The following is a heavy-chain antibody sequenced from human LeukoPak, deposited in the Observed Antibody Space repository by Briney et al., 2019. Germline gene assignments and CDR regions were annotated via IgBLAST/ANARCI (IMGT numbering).Heavy chain of an antibody. CDR1: GHIFTTHY. CDR2: VNTDNTKS. V-gene: IGHV1-3*04. Sequence: GASVKVSCKTSGHIFTTHYIHWMRQAPGQRLEWLGRVNTDNTKSKYSQKFQGRVIITRDTSASTAYMEMSGLRSEDTAMYYCAMSVEMAAIPSFDYWGQGTLVTVSS. J-gene: IGHJ4*02. CDR3: AMSVEMAAIPSFDY. D-gene: IGHD5-24*01.